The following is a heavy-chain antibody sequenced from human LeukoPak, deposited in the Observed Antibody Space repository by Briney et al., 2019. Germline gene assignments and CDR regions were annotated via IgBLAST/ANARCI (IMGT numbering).Heavy chain of an antibody. J-gene: IGHJ4*02. CDR2: INHSGST. Sequence: SETLSLTCAVYGGSFSGYYWSWIRRPPGKGLEWIGEINHSGSTNYNPSLKSRVTISVDTSKNQFSLKLSSVTAADTAVYYCARDRDYYGSGTVLFDYWGQGTLVTVSS. V-gene: IGHV4-34*01. CDR1: GGSFSGYY. D-gene: IGHD3-10*01. CDR3: ARDRDYYGSGTVLFDY.